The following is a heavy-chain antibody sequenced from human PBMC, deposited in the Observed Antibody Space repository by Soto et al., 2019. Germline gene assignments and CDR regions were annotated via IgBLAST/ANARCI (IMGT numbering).Heavy chain of an antibody. D-gene: IGHD2-8*01. CDR1: GYTCTTFG. V-gene: IGHV1-18*01. CDR2: VSANNGNT. CDR3: ARSAPLDMYAITPVEF. J-gene: IGHJ4*02. Sequence: QVRLVQSGPGVKKPGASVKVPCKASGYTCTTFGISWVRQAPGQRLEWVGWVSANNGNTKYSQKFPGRVSLTTDTSANTAYMELRSLRSDDTAVYYCARSAPLDMYAITPVEFWGQGTLVTVSS.